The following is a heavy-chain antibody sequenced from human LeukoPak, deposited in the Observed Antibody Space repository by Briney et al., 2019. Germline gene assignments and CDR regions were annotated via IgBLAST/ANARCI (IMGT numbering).Heavy chain of an antibody. CDR1: GYTFTFYY. D-gene: IGHD5-18*01. CDR2: INPNSGDT. Sequence: ASVKVSCKASGYTFTFYYMHWVRQAPGQGLEWMGWINPNSGDTNYAQKFQGRVTMTRDTSISTAYMELSRLRSDDTAVYFCIRYTYGFDYWGQGTLVTVSS. V-gene: IGHV1-2*02. CDR3: IRYTYGFDY. J-gene: IGHJ4*02.